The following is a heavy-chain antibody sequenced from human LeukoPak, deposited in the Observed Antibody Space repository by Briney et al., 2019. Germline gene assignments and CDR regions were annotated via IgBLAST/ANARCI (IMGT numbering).Heavy chain of an antibody. CDR1: GLTFSSYS. D-gene: IGHD2-15*01. V-gene: IGHV3-48*01. CDR2: ISSSSSTI. CDR3: AREGKDGYYMDV. J-gene: IGHJ6*03. Sequence: GGSLRLSCAASGLTFSSYSMNWVRQAPGKGLEWVSYISSSSSTIYYADSVKGRFTISRDNAKNSLYLQMNSLRAEDTAVYYCAREGKDGYYMDVWGKGTTVTVSS.